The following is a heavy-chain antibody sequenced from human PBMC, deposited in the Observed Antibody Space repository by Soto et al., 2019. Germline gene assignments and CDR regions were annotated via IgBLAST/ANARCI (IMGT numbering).Heavy chain of an antibody. J-gene: IGHJ4*02. CDR3: ARGRYGDY. V-gene: IGHV1-18*01. CDR1: GYTFTSYG. CDR2: ISAHNGNT. D-gene: IGHD1-1*01. Sequence: QVHLVQSGAEVKKPGASVKVSCKASGYTFTSYGITWVRQAPGQGLEWMGWISAHNGNTDYAQKLQGRVIVTRDTSTSPGYMELRSLRADDTAVYYCARGRYGDYWGQGALVTVSS.